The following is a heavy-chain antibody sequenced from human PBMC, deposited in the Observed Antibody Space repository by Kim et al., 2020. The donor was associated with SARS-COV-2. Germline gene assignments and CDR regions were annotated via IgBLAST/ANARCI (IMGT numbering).Heavy chain of an antibody. D-gene: IGHD1-1*01. J-gene: IGHJ3*02. CDR3: AREGVGTTSGGAFDI. Sequence: PSLKSRVTISVDTSKTQFSLKLSSVTAADTAVYYCAREGVGTTSGGAFDIWGQGTMVTVSS. V-gene: IGHV4-31*02.